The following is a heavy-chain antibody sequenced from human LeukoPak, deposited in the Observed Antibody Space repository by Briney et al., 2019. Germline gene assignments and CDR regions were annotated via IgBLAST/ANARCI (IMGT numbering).Heavy chain of an antibody. CDR2: ISSSSDYI. CDR1: GFTFSSYN. V-gene: IGHV3-21*01. Sequence: GGSLRLSCAASGFTFSSYNMNWVRQAPGKGLEWVSSISSSSDYIYYADSVKGRFTISRDNAKNTLYLQMKSLRAEDTAVYYCARGKTSQNIVTRKTYNWFDPWGQGTLVTVSS. CDR3: ARGKTSQNIVTRKTYNWFDP. J-gene: IGHJ5*02. D-gene: IGHD2/OR15-2a*01.